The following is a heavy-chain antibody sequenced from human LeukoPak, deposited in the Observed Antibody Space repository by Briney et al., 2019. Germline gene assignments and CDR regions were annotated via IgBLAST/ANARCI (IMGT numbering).Heavy chain of an antibody. CDR3: AREKRKNYGDYGGAFDI. D-gene: IGHD4-17*01. J-gene: IGHJ3*02. CDR1: GYTFTSYY. CDR2: INPSGGST. V-gene: IGHV1-46*01. Sequence: ASVKVSCKASGYTFTSYYMHWVRQAPAQGLEWMGIINPSGGSTSYAQKFQGRVTMTRDMSTSTVYMELSSLRSEDTAVYYCAREKRKNYGDYGGAFDIWGQGTMVTVSS.